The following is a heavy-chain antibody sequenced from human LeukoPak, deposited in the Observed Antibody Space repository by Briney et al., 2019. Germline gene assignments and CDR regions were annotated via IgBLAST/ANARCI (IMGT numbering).Heavy chain of an antibody. CDR2: ISSSGSTI. Sequence: GGSLRLSCGASGFTLKNYWMSWVRQAPGKGLEWVSYISSSGSTIYYADSVKGRFTISRDNAKNSLYLQMNSLRAEDTAVYYCARVASRMYFDYWGQGTLVTVSS. D-gene: IGHD2-15*01. CDR3: ARVASRMYFDY. V-gene: IGHV3-11*04. CDR1: GFTLKNYW. J-gene: IGHJ4*02.